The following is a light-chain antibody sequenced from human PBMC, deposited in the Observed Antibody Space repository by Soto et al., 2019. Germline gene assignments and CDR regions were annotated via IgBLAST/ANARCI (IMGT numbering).Light chain of an antibody. CDR2: KVS. V-gene: IGKV2-30*02. CDR1: RSLDHSDGNPY. Sequence: VVMTQSPLSLPVTLGQSASISCTSSRSLDHSDGNPYLNWFHQRPGQSPRRLVYKVSRRDSGSPDRVSGSGSGTDCTLEISRGEAGDRGGYYRMQGTGWPPYTFGQGTKLEI. J-gene: IGKJ2*01. CDR3: MQGTGWPPYT.